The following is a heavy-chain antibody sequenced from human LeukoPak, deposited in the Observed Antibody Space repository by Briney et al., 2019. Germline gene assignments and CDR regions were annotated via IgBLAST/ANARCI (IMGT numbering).Heavy chain of an antibody. CDR3: ARDGTRFTFAAAVRPSIY. D-gene: IGHD6-13*01. J-gene: IGHJ4*02. CDR2: ISDYNGNT. V-gene: IGHV1-18*04. CDR1: GYTFTSYG. Sequence: GASVKVSCKASGYTFTSYGISWVRQAPGQGLEWMGWISDYNGNTNYAQKLQGRVTMTTDTSTSTAYMELRSLRSDDTAVYYCARDGTRFTFAAAVRPSIYWGQGTLVTVSS.